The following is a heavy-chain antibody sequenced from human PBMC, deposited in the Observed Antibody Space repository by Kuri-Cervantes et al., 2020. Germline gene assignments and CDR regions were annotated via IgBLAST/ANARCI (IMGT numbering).Heavy chain of an antibody. CDR2: INAGNGNT. CDR1: GYTFTSYA. V-gene: IGHV1-3*01. J-gene: IGHJ4*02. D-gene: IGHD3-10*01. CDR3: ARDSGGADYGSGSYPDY. Sequence: ASVKVSCKASGYTFTSYAMHWVRQAPGQRLEWMGWINAGNGNTKYSQKFQGRVTITRDTSASTAYMELSRLRSDDTAVYYCARDSGGADYGSGSYPDYWGQGTLVTVSS.